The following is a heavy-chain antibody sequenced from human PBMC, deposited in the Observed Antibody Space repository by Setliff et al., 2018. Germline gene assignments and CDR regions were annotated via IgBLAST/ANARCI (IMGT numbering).Heavy chain of an antibody. CDR2: IYYSGST. CDR1: GGSISSGDYY. V-gene: IGHV4-30-4*08. D-gene: IGHD6-19*01. Sequence: PSETLSLTCTVSGGSISSGDYYWSWIRQPPGKGPEWIGYIYYSGSTYYNPSLKSRVTISVDTSKNQFSLKLSSVTAADTAVYYCAREQWLDPPGYYYMDVWAKGTTVTVSS. J-gene: IGHJ6*03. CDR3: AREQWLDPPGYYYMDV.